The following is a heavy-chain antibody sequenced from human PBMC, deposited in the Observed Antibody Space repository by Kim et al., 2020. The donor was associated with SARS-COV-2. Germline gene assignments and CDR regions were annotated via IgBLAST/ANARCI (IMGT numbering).Heavy chain of an antibody. D-gene: IGHD3-10*01. CDR1: GFTFSDHY. Sequence: GGSLRLSCAASGFTFSDHYMDWVRQAPGKGLEWVGRIRNKVNFYTTDYAASVKGRFTISRDDSKNSLYLQMNGLQTEDTAVYYCVRGSVVRGLTPTPYYYGMDLWGPGPTVTVSS. J-gene: IGHJ6*02. CDR3: VRGSVVRGLTPTPYYYGMDL. V-gene: IGHV3-72*01. CDR2: IRNKVNFYTT.